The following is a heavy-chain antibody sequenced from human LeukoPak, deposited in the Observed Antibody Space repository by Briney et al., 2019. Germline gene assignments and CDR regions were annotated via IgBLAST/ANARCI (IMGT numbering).Heavy chain of an antibody. Sequence: PGGSLRLSCAASGFTFSSYGMHWVRQAPGKGLEWVAVIWYDGSNKYYADSVKGRFTISRDNSKNTLYLQMNSLRAEDTAVYYCAKDRRSGYYYSYVYWGQGTLVTVSS. V-gene: IGHV3-33*06. J-gene: IGHJ4*02. CDR1: GFTFSSYG. CDR2: IWYDGSNK. CDR3: AKDRRSGYYYSYVY. D-gene: IGHD3-22*01.